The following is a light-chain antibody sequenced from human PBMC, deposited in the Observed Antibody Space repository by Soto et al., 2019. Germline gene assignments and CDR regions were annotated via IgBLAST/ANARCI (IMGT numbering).Light chain of an antibody. CDR1: QSISVW. V-gene: IGKV1-5*03. J-gene: IGKJ4*01. CDR2: QAS. CDR3: LQYSGYVPT. Sequence: DIQMTQSPSTLSASVGDRVTITCRASQSISVWLAWYQQKPGKAPNLLIYQASRLESGVPSRFSGSGFGTEFTLTISSLQSEDFATYYCLQYSGYVPTFGGGTKVDIK.